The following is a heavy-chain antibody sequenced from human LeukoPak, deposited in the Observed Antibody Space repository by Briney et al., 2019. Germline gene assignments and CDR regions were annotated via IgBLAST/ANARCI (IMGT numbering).Heavy chain of an antibody. V-gene: IGHV4-59*12. D-gene: IGHD5-18*01. CDR2: IYYSGST. CDR3: ARLRVRGYGYGPWEGPTWLDY. CDR1: GVSISSCY. J-gene: IGHJ4*02. Sequence: PSETLSLTCTVSGVSISSCYWSWIRQPPGKGLEWIGYIYYSGSTNYNPSLKSRVTISVDTSNNQFSLKLSSVTAADTAVYYCARLRVRGYGYGPWEGPTWLDYWGQGTLVTVSS.